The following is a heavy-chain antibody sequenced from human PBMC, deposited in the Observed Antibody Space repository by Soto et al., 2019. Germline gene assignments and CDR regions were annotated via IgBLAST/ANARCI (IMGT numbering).Heavy chain of an antibody. Sequence: GGSLRHSCAASGLAFSSYSMNWVRQAPGKGLECVSSIRSSSSYIYYVDSVKVRFTITRDNAKNSLYLQMNSLRAEVTAVYYCARDIVRGSYYDYWNHGTLVTVSS. CDR2: IRSSSSYI. J-gene: IGHJ4*01. CDR3: ARDIVRGSYYDY. CDR1: GLAFSSYS. D-gene: IGHD1-26*01. V-gene: IGHV3-21*01.